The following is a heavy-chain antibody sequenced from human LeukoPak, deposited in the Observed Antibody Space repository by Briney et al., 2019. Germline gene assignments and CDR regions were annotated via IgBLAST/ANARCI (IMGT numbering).Heavy chain of an antibody. CDR2: IYYSGST. CDR1: GGSISSSSYY. CDR3: ARHSGGYSGFHDAFDI. D-gene: IGHD5-12*01. Sequence: PSETLSLTCTVSGGSISSSSYYWGWIRQPPGKGLEWIGSIYYSGSTYYNPSLKSRVTISVDTSKNQFSLKLSSVTAADTAVYYCARHSGGYSGFHDAFDIWGQGTMVTASS. V-gene: IGHV4-39*07. J-gene: IGHJ3*02.